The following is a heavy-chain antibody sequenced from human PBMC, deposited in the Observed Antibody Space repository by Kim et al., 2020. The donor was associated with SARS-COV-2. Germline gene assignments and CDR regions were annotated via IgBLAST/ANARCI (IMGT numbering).Heavy chain of an antibody. J-gene: IGHJ4*02. CDR3: ARESWGYYYGSGIDY. Sequence: SETLSLTCTVSGGSISSYYWSWIRQPPGKGLEWIGYIYYSGSTNYNPSLKSRVTISVDTSKNQFSLKLSSVTAADTAVYYCARESWGYYYGSGIDYWGQGTLVTVSS. CDR2: IYYSGST. D-gene: IGHD3-10*01. V-gene: IGHV4-59*13. CDR1: GGSISSYY.